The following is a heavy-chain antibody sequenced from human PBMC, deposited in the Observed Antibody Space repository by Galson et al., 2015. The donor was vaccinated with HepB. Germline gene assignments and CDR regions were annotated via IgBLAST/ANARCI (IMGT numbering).Heavy chain of an antibody. D-gene: IGHD4-23*01. CDR1: GFSFGTSW. J-gene: IGHJ2*01. CDR2: IAPDGSEV. V-gene: IGHV3-7*01. Sequence: SLRLSCAASGFSFGTSWMTWFRRAPGKGLEWVANIAPDGSEVFYVHSVKGRFTISRDNARNSLYLQVHSLGADDTAEYYCARVLTHWYCDLWGRGTLVTVSP. CDR3: ARVLTHWYCDL.